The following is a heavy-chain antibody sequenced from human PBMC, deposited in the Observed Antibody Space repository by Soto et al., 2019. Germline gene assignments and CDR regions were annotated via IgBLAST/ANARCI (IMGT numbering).Heavy chain of an antibody. J-gene: IGHJ6*02. CDR2: MYNTGST. CDR3: ARDLWGYCGTDCYPLNV. CDR1: GGSISGYY. D-gene: IGHD2-21*02. Sequence: SETLSLTCTVSGGSISGYYWSWIRQPPGKGLEWIGYMYNTGSTVYNPSFKSRVTISVDTSKNQFSLKLNSVTAADTAVYYCARDLWGYCGTDCYPLNVWGQGTTVTVS. V-gene: IGHV4-59*13.